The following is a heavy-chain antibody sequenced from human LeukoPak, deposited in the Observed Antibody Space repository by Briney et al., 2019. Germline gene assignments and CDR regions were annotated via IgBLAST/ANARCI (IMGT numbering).Heavy chain of an antibody. CDR2: ISGGGDTT. D-gene: IGHD6-13*01. J-gene: IGHJ4*02. Sequence: PGGSLRLSCAASGFTFSSYAMSWVRQGPEKGLEWVSTISGGGDTTYYADSVRGRFTVSRDASKNTLFLQMNSLRAEDTVVYYCAKDAGEGSGWYYFDYWGQGTLVTVSS. CDR1: GFTFSSYA. V-gene: IGHV3-23*01. CDR3: AKDAGEGSGWYYFDY.